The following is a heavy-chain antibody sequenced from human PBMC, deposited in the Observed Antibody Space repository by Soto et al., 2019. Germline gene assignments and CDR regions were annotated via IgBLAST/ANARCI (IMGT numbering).Heavy chain of an antibody. CDR3: ARVERGTATTVVDAFDI. D-gene: IGHD1-1*01. CDR2: MSHSGGT. V-gene: IGHV4-34*01. Sequence: QVQLQQWGAGLLKPSETLSLTCAVYGGFVTSGSYYWSWIRQPPGKGLEWIGEMSHSGGTHFNPSFKSRVTISVDTSKNPFTLKMSSVPAADTALYYCARVERGTATTVVDAFDIWGPGTMVTVSS. J-gene: IGHJ3*02. CDR1: GGFVTSGSYY.